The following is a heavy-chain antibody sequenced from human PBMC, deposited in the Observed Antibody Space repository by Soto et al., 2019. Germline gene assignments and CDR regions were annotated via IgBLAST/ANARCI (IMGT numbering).Heavy chain of an antibody. CDR2: IIPIFGIA. J-gene: IGHJ6*02. D-gene: IGHD5-12*01. V-gene: IGHV1-69*13. Sequence: SVKVSCKASGGTFGRYSSSWVRQAPGHGLEWIGRIIPIFGIASYAQKFQGRVTMTADESTSTAYMELRSLRSDDTAVYYCAREGVAPYYYYGMDIWGQGTPVTVSS. CDR3: AREGVAPYYYYGMDI. CDR1: GGTFGRYS.